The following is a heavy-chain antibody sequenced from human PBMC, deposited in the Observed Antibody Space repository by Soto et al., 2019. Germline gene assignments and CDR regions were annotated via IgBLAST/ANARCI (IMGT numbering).Heavy chain of an antibody. Sequence: SETLSLTCTVSGGSITSRSHSWGWIRQPPGKGLEWIGTFYYSENTSNNPSLKSRVSISVDTSKNQFSLKLTSVTAADTAVYFCVRGVLSWGQGTLVTVSS. CDR2: FYYSENT. J-gene: IGHJ1*01. CDR1: GGSITSRSHS. D-gene: IGHD3-10*01. V-gene: IGHV4-39*07. CDR3: VRGVLS.